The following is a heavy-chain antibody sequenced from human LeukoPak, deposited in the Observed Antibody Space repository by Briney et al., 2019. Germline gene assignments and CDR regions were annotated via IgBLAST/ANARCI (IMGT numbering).Heavy chain of an antibody. Sequence: PGRSLRLSCAASGFTFSSYGMHWVRQAPGKGLEWVAVISYDGSNKYYADSVKGRFTISRDNSKNTLYLQMNSLRAEDTAVYYCANEAYDYGDYGGRGAFDIWGQGTMVTVSS. CDR3: ANEAYDYGDYGGRGAFDI. D-gene: IGHD4-17*01. J-gene: IGHJ3*02. CDR2: ISYDGSNK. CDR1: GFTFSSYG. V-gene: IGHV3-30*18.